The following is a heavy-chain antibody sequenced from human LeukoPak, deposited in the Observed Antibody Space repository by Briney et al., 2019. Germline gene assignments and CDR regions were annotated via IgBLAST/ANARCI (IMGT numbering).Heavy chain of an antibody. D-gene: IGHD4-11*01. CDR2: INNDGSST. Sequence: PGGSLRLSCAASGFTFSSYWLHWVHQAPGKGLVWVSRINNDGSSTPYADSVKGRFTISRDNAKNTLYLQMNSLRAEDTAVYYCARSNHGCHDYWGQGTLVTVSS. J-gene: IGHJ4*02. CDR3: ARSNHGCHDY. V-gene: IGHV3-74*01. CDR1: GFTFSSYW.